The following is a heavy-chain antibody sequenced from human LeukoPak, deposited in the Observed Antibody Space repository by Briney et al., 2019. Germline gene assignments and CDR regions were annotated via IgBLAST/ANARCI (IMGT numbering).Heavy chain of an antibody. Sequence: PSETLSLTCTVSGGSISSYYWSWIRQPPGKGLEWIGYIYYSGSTNYNPSLKSRVTISVDTSKNQFSLKLSSVTAADTAVYYLGRTYFGRGVIIASYFYYWGQGTLVTVSS. CDR3: GRTYFGRGVIIASYFYY. CDR1: GGSISSYY. J-gene: IGHJ4*02. V-gene: IGHV4-59*08. CDR2: IYYSGST. D-gene: IGHD3-10*01.